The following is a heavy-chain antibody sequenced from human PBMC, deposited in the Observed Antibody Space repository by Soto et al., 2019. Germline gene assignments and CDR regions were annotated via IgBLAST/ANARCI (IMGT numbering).Heavy chain of an antibody. CDR2: ISGSGTGT. D-gene: IGHD5-18*01. CDR3: AKEGGGGAAMVTSYFDY. V-gene: IGHV3-23*01. J-gene: IGHJ4*02. CDR1: GITFNNYA. Sequence: GGSLRLSCAASGITFNNYALDWVRQAPGKGLEWVSGISGSGTGTYYADSVKGRFTISRDNSKSTVYLHMNSLRADDTAIYYCAKEGGGGAAMVTSYFDYWGQGTLVTVSS.